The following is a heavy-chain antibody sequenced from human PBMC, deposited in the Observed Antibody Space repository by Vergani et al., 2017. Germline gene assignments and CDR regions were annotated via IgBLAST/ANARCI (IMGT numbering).Heavy chain of an antibody. D-gene: IGHD2-15*01. J-gene: IGHJ3*02. Sequence: QVQLVQSGAEVKKPGASVKVSCKASGYTFTSYDISWVRQAPGQGLEWMGRIIPILGIANYAQKFQGRVTITADKSTSTAYMELSSLRSEDTAVYYCAKYSRAIDAFDIWGQGTMVTVSS. CDR3: AKYSRAIDAFDI. CDR2: IIPILGIA. CDR1: GYTFTSYD. V-gene: IGHV1-69*09.